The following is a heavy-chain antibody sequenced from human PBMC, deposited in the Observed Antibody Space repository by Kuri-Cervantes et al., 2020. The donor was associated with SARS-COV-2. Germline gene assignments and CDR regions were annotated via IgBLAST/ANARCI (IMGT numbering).Heavy chain of an antibody. J-gene: IGHJ4*02. D-gene: IGHD3-3*01. Sequence: SETLSLTCTVSGGSISSGSYYWSWIRQPAGKGLEWIGRIYTIGSTNYNPSLKSRVTISVDTSKNQFSLKLGSVTAADTAVYYCARDLGLRFLEDWGQGTLVTVSS. CDR3: ARDLGLRFLED. V-gene: IGHV4-61*02. CDR1: GGSISSGSYY. CDR2: IYTIGST.